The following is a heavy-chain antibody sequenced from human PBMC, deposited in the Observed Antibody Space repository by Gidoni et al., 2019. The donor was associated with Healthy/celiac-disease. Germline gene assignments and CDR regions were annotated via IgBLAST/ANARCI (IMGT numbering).Heavy chain of an antibody. Sequence: QVQLVESGGGVVQPGRSLRLSCAASGFTFSSYGMHWVRQAPGKGLEWVAVISYDGSNKYYADSVKGRFTISRDNSKNTLYLQMNSLRAEDTAVYYCAKAGATDDFWSPDAFDIWGQGTMVTVSS. CDR1: GFTFSSYG. V-gene: IGHV3-30*18. J-gene: IGHJ3*02. CDR3: AKAGATDDFWSPDAFDI. D-gene: IGHD3-3*01. CDR2: ISYDGSNK.